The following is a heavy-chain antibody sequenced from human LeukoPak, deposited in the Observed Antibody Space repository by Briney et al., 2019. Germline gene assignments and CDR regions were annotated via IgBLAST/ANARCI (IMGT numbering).Heavy chain of an antibody. CDR3: AKERMEILDY. D-gene: IGHD1-7*01. CDR1: GFTFSSYA. Sequence: GGSLRLSCAASGFTFSSYAMTWVRQAPGKGLEWVSSISVSGGSTYYADSVKGRFTISRDNSKNTLYLQMNSLRAEDTAVYYCAKERMEILDYWGQGTLVTVSS. V-gene: IGHV3-23*01. J-gene: IGHJ4*02. CDR2: ISVSGGST.